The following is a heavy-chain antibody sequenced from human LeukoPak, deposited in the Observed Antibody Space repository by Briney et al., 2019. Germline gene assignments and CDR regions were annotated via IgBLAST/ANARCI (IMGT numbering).Heavy chain of an antibody. D-gene: IGHD3-22*01. J-gene: IGHJ4*02. Sequence: ASVKVSCKVSGYTLTELSMHWVRQAPGKGLVWVGGFDPEDGQTTYAQKIQGRVTMTEHTSTDTAYMELSSLRSEDTAVYYWAARFVGYYDSSGSLYWGQGTLVTVSS. CDR3: AARFVGYYDSSGSLY. V-gene: IGHV1-24*01. CDR1: GYTLTELS. CDR2: FDPEDGQT.